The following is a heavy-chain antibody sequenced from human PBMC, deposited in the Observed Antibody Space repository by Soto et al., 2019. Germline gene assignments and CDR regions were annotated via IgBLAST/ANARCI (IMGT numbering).Heavy chain of an antibody. CDR3: AKGDCSGGRCYRGFDY. J-gene: IGHJ4*02. CDR2: VSASGSIT. V-gene: IGHV3-23*01. Sequence: PGGSLRLSCAASGFTFSSYSMNWVRQAPGKGLEWVSGVSASGSITSYADSAKGRFTISRDNAKNTVFLQMTGLRAEDTAVYFCAKGDCSGGRCYRGFDYWGQGTMVTVSS. CDR1: GFTFSSYS. D-gene: IGHD2-15*01.